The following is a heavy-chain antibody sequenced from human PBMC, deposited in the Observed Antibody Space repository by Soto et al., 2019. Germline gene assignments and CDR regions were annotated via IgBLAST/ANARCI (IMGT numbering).Heavy chain of an antibody. J-gene: IGHJ6*03. CDR2: INHSGST. V-gene: IGHV4-34*01. CDR3: ARGGRGRNVVVPYYMDV. D-gene: IGHD2-2*01. CDR1: GGSFSVYY. Sequence: SETLSLTCAVYGGSFSVYYWSWIRQPPGKGLEWIGEINHSGSTNYNPSLKSRVTISVDTSKNQFSLKLSSVTAADTAVYYCARGGRGRNVVVPYYMDVWGKGTTVT.